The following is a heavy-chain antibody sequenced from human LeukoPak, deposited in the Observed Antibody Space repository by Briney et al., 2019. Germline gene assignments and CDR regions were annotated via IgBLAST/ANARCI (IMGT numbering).Heavy chain of an antibody. V-gene: IGHV3-9*01. D-gene: IGHD5-18*01. CDR1: GFTFDDYA. J-gene: IGHJ4*02. CDR2: ISWNSGSI. Sequence: GRSLRLSCAASGFTFDDYAMHWVRQAPGKGVEWVSGISWNSGSIGYADSVKGRFTISRDNAKNSLYLQMNSLRAEDTALYYGAKVSVSSSLYHGIQRSWPFDYWGQGPLVTVSS. CDR3: AKVSVSSSLYHGIQRSWPFDY.